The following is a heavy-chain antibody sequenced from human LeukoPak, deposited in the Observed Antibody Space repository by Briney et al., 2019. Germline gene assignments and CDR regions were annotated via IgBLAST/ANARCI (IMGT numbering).Heavy chain of an antibody. Sequence: GRSLRLSCAASGFTFSSYAMHWVRQAPGKGLEWVAVISYDGSNKYYADSVKGRFTISRDNSKNTLYLQMNSLRSEDTAVYYCAKFKGYSNYVTFDCWGQGTLVTVSS. CDR2: ISYDGSNK. CDR1: GFTFSSYA. V-gene: IGHV3-30-3*02. D-gene: IGHD4-11*01. CDR3: AKFKGYSNYVTFDC. J-gene: IGHJ4*02.